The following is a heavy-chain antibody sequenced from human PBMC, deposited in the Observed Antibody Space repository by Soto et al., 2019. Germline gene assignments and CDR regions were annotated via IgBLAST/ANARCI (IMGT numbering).Heavy chain of an antibody. J-gene: IGHJ6*02. V-gene: IGHV1-8*01. CDR1: GYTFTSYD. D-gene: IGHD1-26*01. CDR3: ASQWELSGYYYGMDV. Sequence: QVQLVQSGAEVKKPGASVKVSCKASGYTFTSYDVNWVRQATGQGLEWMGWRNPNSGNTGFAQKFQGRVTMTRNTSISTAYMELSSLTSEDTAVYYCASQWELSGYYYGMDVWGQGTTVTVSS. CDR2: RNPNSGNT.